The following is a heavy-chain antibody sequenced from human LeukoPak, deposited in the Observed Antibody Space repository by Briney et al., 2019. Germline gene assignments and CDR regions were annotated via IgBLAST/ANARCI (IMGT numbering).Heavy chain of an antibody. J-gene: IGHJ3*01. Sequence: SSETLSLTCSVSGGSISSSTNYWGWIRQPPGKGLQWIGSINYSGSTYYNTSLKSRVTMSVDTSKNQFSLKLSSVTAADTAVYYCARPPYSEGALDVWGQGTMVSVSS. CDR2: INYSGST. CDR1: GGSISSSTNY. V-gene: IGHV4-39*01. CDR3: ARPPYSEGALDV. D-gene: IGHD6-13*01.